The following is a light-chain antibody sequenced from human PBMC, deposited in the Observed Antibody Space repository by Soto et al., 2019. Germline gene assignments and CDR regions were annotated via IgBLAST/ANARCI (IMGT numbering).Light chain of an antibody. V-gene: IGKV1-39*01. CDR2: AAS. CDR3: QQSYNSPWT. J-gene: IGKJ1*01. Sequence: DIEMTQSPSSLSASVGARVTITCRASQSISNFLTWYRKSPGRAPELLIYAASTLQSGVPSRFSGSGSGTDFTLTIRSLQPEDFATYYCQQSYNSPWTFAQGTKVDIK. CDR1: QSISNF.